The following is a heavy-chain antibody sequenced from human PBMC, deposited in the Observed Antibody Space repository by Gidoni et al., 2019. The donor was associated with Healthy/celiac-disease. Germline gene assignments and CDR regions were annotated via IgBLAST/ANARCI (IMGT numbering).Heavy chain of an antibody. Sequence: TSYAMHWVRQAPGQRLEWMGWINAGNGNTQYSQKFQGRVTITRDTSASTAYMELSSLRSDDTAVYYCASSGGTALWAFDIWGQGTMVTVSS. CDR2: INAGNGNT. CDR3: ASSGGTALWAFDI. D-gene: IGHD3-10*01. V-gene: IGHV1-3*01. CDR1: TSYA. J-gene: IGHJ3*02.